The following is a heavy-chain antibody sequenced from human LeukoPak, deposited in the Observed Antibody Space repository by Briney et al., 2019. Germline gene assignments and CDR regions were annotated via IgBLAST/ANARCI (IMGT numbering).Heavy chain of an antibody. D-gene: IGHD6-6*01. J-gene: IGHJ6*02. CDR1: GYTFTSYD. CDR3: ARETRLGSSSSFPGYYYYGMDV. V-gene: IGHV1-8*01. CDR2: MNPNSGNT. Sequence: ASVKVSCKASGYTFTSYDINWVRQATGQGLEWIGWMNPNSGNTGYAQKFQGRVTMTRNTSISTAYMELSSLRSEDTAVYYCARETRLGSSSSFPGYYYYGMDVWGQGTTVTVSS.